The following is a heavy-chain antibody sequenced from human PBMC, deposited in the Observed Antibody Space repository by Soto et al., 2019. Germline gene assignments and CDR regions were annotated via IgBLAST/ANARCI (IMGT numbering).Heavy chain of an antibody. V-gene: IGHV1-46*01. Sequence: ASVKVSCKASGYTFTSYYMHWVRQAHGQGLEWMGIINPSGGSTSYAQKFQGRVTMTRDTSTSTVYMELSSLRSEDTAVYYCARDGGFYDSSGYLFDYWGQGTLVTVSS. J-gene: IGHJ4*02. D-gene: IGHD3-22*01. CDR2: INPSGGST. CDR3: ARDGGFYDSSGYLFDY. CDR1: GYTFTSYY.